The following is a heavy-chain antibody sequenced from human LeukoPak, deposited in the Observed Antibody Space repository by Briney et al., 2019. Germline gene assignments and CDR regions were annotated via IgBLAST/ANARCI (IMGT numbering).Heavy chain of an antibody. D-gene: IGHD3-22*01. J-gene: IGHJ4*02. V-gene: IGHV1-2*02. CDR2: INPNSGGT. Sequence: GASVTVSCKASGYTFTGYYMHWVRQAPGQGLEWMGWINPNSGGTNYAQKFQGRVTMTRDTSISTAYMELSRLRSDDTAMYYCARDHVVRDYYDSSGYYLDFDYWGQGTLVTVSS. CDR3: ARDHVVRDYYDSSGYYLDFDY. CDR1: GYTFTGYY.